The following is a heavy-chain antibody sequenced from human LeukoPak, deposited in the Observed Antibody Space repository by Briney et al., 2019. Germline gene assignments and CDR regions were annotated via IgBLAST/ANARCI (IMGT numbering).Heavy chain of an antibody. V-gene: IGHV1-8*01. CDR3: ARGKRGYCSGGSCYWGLGY. J-gene: IGHJ4*02. CDR2: MNPNSGNT. Sequence: ASVKVSCKASGYTFTSYDINWVRQATGQGLEWMGWMNPNSGNTGYAQKFQGRVTMTRNTSISTAYMELSSPRSEDTAVYYCARGKRGYCSGGSCYWGLGYWGQGTLVTVSS. D-gene: IGHD2-15*01. CDR1: GYTFTSYD.